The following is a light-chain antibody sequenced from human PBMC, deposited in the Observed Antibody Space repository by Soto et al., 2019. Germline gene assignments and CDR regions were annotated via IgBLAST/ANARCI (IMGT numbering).Light chain of an antibody. CDR1: QSISDT. CDR3: QQYGTSLPVT. J-gene: IGKJ5*01. V-gene: IGKV3-20*01. CDR2: GAS. Sequence: IVMTQSPATLSVSPLVIATLSCMTSQSISDTLAWYQQKPGQAPRLLIYGASSRATGIPDRFSGSGSGTDFTLTISRLEPEDFAVYYCQQYGTSLPVTFGQGTRLEI.